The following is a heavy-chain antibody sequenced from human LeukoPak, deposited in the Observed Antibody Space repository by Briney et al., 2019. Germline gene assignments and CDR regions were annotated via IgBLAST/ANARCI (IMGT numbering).Heavy chain of an antibody. CDR2: ISSSSSYI. CDR1: GFSFSSYT. J-gene: IGHJ4*02. V-gene: IGHV3-21*01. D-gene: IGHD2-21*02. CDR3: ARDGRCGGDCYAS. Sequence: GSLRLSCAASGFSFSSYTMNWVRQPPGKGLEWVSIISSSSSYIYYTDSVKGRFTISRDNAKNALYLQMNSLRVEDTAVYYCARDGRCGGDCYASWGQGTLVTVSS.